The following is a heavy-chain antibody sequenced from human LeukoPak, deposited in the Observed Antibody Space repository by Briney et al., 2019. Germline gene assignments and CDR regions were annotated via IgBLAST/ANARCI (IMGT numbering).Heavy chain of an antibody. J-gene: IGHJ4*02. V-gene: IGHV4-59*11. Sequence: LETLSLTCTVSGGSMNNHYWTWLRQPPGKGLELIGHIYSSGTTAYTPSLKSRVTMSIDTSKNQFSLNVFSVTAADSAVYYCARFNSGCSEASCYVHYWGQGTMVTVSS. CDR2: IYSSGTT. CDR1: GGSMNNHY. CDR3: ARFNSGCSEASCYVHY. D-gene: IGHD2-2*01.